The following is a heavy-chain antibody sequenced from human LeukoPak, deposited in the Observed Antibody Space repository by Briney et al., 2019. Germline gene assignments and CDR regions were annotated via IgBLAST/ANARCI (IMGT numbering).Heavy chain of an antibody. Sequence: GGSLRLSCAASGFTFSSYGMSWVRQAPGKGLEWVSAISGSGGSTYYADSVKGRFTISRDNAKNSLYLQMNTLRAEDTAMYYCAKAHKIYDSSGYDYWGQGTLVTVSS. CDR1: GFTFSSYG. CDR2: ISGSGGST. CDR3: AKAHKIYDSSGYDY. V-gene: IGHV3-23*01. J-gene: IGHJ4*02. D-gene: IGHD3-22*01.